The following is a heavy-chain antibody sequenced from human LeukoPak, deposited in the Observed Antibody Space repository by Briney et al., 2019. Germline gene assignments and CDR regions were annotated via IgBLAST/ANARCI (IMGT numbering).Heavy chain of an antibody. CDR1: GGSISSYY. CDR3: ARAREPLLYTYYFDY. J-gene: IGHJ4*02. CDR2: IYTSGST. D-gene: IGHD2-2*02. V-gene: IGHV4-4*07. Sequence: RSSETLSLTCTVSGGSISSYYWSWIRQPAGKGLEWIGRIYTSGSTNYNPSLKSRVTMSVDTSKNQFSLNLSSVTAADTAVYYCARAREPLLYTYYFDYWGQGTLVTVSS.